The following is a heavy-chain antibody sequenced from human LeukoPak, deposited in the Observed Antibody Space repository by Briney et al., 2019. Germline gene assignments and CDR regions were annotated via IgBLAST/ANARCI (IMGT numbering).Heavy chain of an antibody. CDR3: ARDKGSGSSGYFFFDY. D-gene: IGHD3-22*01. V-gene: IGHV1-69*05. CDR2: IIPIFGTA. Sequence: SVKVSCKASGGTFSSYAISWVRQAPGQGLEWMGRIIPIFGTANYAQKFQGRVTITTDESTSTAYMELSSLRSEDTAVYYCARDKGSGSSGYFFFDYWGQGTLATVSS. CDR1: GGTFSSYA. J-gene: IGHJ4*02.